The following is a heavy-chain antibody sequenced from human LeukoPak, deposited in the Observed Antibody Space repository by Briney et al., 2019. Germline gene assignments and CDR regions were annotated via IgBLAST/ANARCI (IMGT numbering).Heavy chain of an antibody. D-gene: IGHD3-3*01. CDR1: GGSFSGYY. J-gene: IGHJ5*02. CDR3: ARGMYYDFWSGYSSGNWFDP. Sequence: SETLSLTCAVYGGSFSGYYWSWIRQPPGKGLEWIGEINHSGSTNYNPSLKSRVTISVDTSKNQFSLKLSSVTAADTAVYYCARGMYYDFWSGYSSGNWFDPLGPGNPGHRLL. V-gene: IGHV4-34*01. CDR2: INHSGST.